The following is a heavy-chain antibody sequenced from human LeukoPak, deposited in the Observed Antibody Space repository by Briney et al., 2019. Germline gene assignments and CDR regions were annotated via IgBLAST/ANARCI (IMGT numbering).Heavy chain of an antibody. Sequence: SETLSLTCSVSGASISDSYWTWIRQPPGKTLEWIGYIYYTGDNDYNPSLKSRVTMSVDTSKSHLSLKLTSVTAADTAVYYCASTMVRGVLRAGIRWGQGTLVTVSS. J-gene: IGHJ4*02. CDR2: IYYTGDN. CDR3: ASTMVRGVLRAGIR. D-gene: IGHD3-10*01. CDR1: GASISDSY. V-gene: IGHV4-59*12.